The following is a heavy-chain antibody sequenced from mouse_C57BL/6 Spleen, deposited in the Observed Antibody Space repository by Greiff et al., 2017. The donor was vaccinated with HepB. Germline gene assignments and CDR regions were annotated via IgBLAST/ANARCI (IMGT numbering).Heavy chain of an antibody. J-gene: IGHJ3*01. CDR3: ARRDWAWFAY. Sequence: EVNLVESGGGLVQPGGSLKLSCAASGFTFSDYYMYWVRQTPEKRLEWVAYISNGGGSTYYPDTVKGRFTISRDNAKNTLYLQMSRLKSEDTAMYYCARRDWAWFAYWGQGTLVTVSA. V-gene: IGHV5-12*01. D-gene: IGHD4-1*01. CDR2: ISNGGGST. CDR1: GFTFSDYY.